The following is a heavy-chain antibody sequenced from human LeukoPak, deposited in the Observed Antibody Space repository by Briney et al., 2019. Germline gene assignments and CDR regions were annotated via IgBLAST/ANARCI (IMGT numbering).Heavy chain of an antibody. D-gene: IGHD6-19*01. CDR1: GGSISSSSYY. Sequence: PSETLSLTCTVSGGSISSSSYYWSWIRQPPGKGLEWIGYIYYSGSTNYNPSLKSRVTISVDTSKNQFSLKLSSVTAADTAVYYCARGLISSGWYGQIDYWGQGTLVTVSS. CDR2: IYYSGST. V-gene: IGHV4-61*01. CDR3: ARGLISSGWYGQIDY. J-gene: IGHJ4*02.